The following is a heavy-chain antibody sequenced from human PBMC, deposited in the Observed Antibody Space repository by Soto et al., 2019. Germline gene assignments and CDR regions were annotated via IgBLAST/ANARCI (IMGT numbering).Heavy chain of an antibody. V-gene: IGHV3-33*01. CDR3: ARGYGSGSSDYYYYDYMDV. D-gene: IGHD3-10*01. CDR1: GFTFSSYG. CDR2: IWYDGSNK. Sequence: QVQLVESGGGVVQPGRSLRLSCAASGFTFSSYGMHWVRQAPGKGLEWVAVIWYDGSNKYYADSVKGRFTIFRDNSKNTLYLQMNSLRAEDTAVYYCARGYGSGSSDYYYYDYMDVWGKGTTVTVSS. J-gene: IGHJ6*03.